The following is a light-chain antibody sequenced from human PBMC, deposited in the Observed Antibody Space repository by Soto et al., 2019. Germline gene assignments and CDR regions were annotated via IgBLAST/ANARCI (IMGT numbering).Light chain of an antibody. CDR1: SSDVGNYNF. CDR2: EVT. J-gene: IGLJ2*01. Sequence: QSVLTQPASVSGSPGQSITISCTGTSSDVGNYNFVSWYQHHPGGAPKVMIYEVTARPSGVSNRFSGSKSGNTASLTISGLQAEDEADYYCCSYAGSSTPPVVFGGGTKLTVL. CDR3: CSYAGSSTPPVV. V-gene: IGLV2-23*02.